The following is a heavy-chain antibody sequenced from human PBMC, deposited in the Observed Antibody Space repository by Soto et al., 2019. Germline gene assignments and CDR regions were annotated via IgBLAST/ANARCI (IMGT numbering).Heavy chain of an antibody. CDR3: AKDSNLIAWGSNQ. V-gene: IGHV3-23*01. J-gene: IGHJ4*02. CDR2: ISASGDIT. CDR1: GFTFTTYA. D-gene: IGHD3-10*01. Sequence: EVQLLESGGGLIQPGGSLRLSCAASGFTFTTYAMRWVRQAPGKGLEWVSAISASGDITYYADSVKDPFTISRDSSKNTQSLQMIGLRADDTAIYYCAKDSNLIAWGSNQWGQGTLVTVSS.